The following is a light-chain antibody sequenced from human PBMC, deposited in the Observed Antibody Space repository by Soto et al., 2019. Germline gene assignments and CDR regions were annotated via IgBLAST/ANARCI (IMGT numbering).Light chain of an antibody. CDR1: QSVRSNY. J-gene: IGKJ1*01. CDR2: GAS. CDR3: QQYASSPRT. Sequence: EMLLTQSPGTLSLSPGERATLSCRASQSVRSNYLAWYQQKPGQAPRLLIFGASSRATGIPDRFSGSGSGTDFTLTISRLEPEDFAVYYCQQYASSPRTFGQGTKVDIK. V-gene: IGKV3-20*01.